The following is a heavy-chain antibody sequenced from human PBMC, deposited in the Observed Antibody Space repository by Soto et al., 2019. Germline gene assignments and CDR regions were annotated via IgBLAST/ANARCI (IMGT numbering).Heavy chain of an antibody. J-gene: IGHJ4*02. Sequence: TGGSLRLSCAASGFTFSSYSMNWVRQAPGKGLEWVSSISSSSSYIYYADSVKGRFTISRDNAKNSLYLQMNSLRAEDTAVYYCAKEKTHCSGGTCYGYFDYWGQGTLVTVSS. CDR2: ISSSSSYI. CDR3: AKEKTHCSGGTCYGYFDY. CDR1: GFTFSSYS. D-gene: IGHD2-15*01. V-gene: IGHV3-21*01.